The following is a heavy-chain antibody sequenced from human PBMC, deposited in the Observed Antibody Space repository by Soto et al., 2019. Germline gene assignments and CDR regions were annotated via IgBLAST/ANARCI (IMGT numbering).Heavy chain of an antibody. J-gene: IGHJ4*02. CDR1: GFAFSSYW. CDR3: VRGEPFDCSSVNCQIFDY. V-gene: IGHV3-7*05. CDR2: IRQDGGGR. D-gene: IGHD2-2*01. Sequence: EVQLEESGGGLVQPGGSLRLSCAASGFAFSSYWMTWVRQAPGKGLEWVATIRQDGGGRSYVSSVQGRFTISRDNARNSLYLQMNSLRADDSAVYYCVRGEPFDCSSVNCQIFDYWGQGALVTVSS.